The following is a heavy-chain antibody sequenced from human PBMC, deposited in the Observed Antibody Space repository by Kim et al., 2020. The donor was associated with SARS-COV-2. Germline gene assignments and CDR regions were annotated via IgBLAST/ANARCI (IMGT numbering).Heavy chain of an antibody. CDR1: GFTFSNYG. CDR2: ISYGGSDT. J-gene: IGHJ4*02. CDR3: ARLGKQWLILDYFQY. Sequence: GGSLRLSCAASGFTFSNYGMHWVRQAPGKGLEWVAGISYGGSDTYYSDSVKGRFTISRDSSKNTVDLQMNGLTPEDTALYFCARLGKQWLILDYFQYWGRGTLVTVSS. V-gene: IGHV3-30*03. D-gene: IGHD6-19*01.